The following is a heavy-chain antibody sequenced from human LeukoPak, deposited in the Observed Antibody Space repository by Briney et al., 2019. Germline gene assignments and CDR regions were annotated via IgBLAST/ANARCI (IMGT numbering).Heavy chain of an antibody. Sequence: SETLSLTCAVSGGSISSGGYSWSWIRQPPGKGLEWIGYIYHSGSTYYNPSLKSRVTISVDRSKNQFSLKLSSVTAADTAVYYCARAKYYYGSGSYGGWFDPWGQGTLVTVSS. J-gene: IGHJ5*02. D-gene: IGHD3-10*01. CDR1: GGSISSGGYS. V-gene: IGHV4-30-2*01. CDR2: IYHSGST. CDR3: ARAKYYYGSGSYGGWFDP.